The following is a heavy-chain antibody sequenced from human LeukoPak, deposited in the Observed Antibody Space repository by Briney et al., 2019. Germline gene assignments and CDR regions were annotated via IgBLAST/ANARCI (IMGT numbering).Heavy chain of an antibody. CDR1: GFSFCTYA. J-gene: IGHJ4*02. V-gene: IGHV3-66*01. CDR2: IYSGGNT. Sequence: PGGSLRLSCSASGFSFCTYAMHWVRQAPGKGLEWGSVIYSGGNTYYADSVKGRFTISRDNSKNTLYLQMNSLRAEDTAVYYCARVSGDYTYYFDYWGQGTLVTVSS. CDR3: ARVSGDYTYYFDY. D-gene: IGHD4-17*01.